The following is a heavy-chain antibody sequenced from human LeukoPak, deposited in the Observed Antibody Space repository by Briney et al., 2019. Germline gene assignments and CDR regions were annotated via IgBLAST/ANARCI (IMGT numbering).Heavy chain of an antibody. V-gene: IGHV3-53*01. CDR3: ARVGGEGYISAY. Sequence: GGSLRLSCAASGFTFSSNYMSWVRQAPGKGLEWVSVIYSGGSTYYADSVKGRFTISRDNSKNTLYLQMNSLRAEDTAVYYCARVGGEGYISAYGGQEPWSPSPQ. D-gene: IGHD5-24*01. CDR2: IYSGGST. CDR1: GFTFSSNY. J-gene: IGHJ4*02.